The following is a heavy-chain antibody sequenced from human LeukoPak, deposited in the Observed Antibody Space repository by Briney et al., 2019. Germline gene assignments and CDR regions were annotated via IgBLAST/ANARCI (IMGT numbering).Heavy chain of an antibody. J-gene: IGHJ4*02. CDR1: GGSCSGCY. CDR3: ARVLNNYGSGSYLYY. Sequence: PPETPSLTSAVYGGSCSGCYWSWSRRPPRGGLEWTGEIIHSGSTNYNPSLKSRVTISVDTSKDQFSLKLSSVTAADTAVYYCARVLNNYGSGSYLYYWGQGTLVTVSS. V-gene: IGHV4-34*12. CDR2: IIHSGST. D-gene: IGHD3-10*01.